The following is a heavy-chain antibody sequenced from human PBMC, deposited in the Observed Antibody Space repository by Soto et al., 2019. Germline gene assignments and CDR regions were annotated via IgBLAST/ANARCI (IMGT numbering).Heavy chain of an antibody. CDR2: FDPETGER. CDR3: ATVPYGDYSPDY. V-gene: IGHV1-24*01. D-gene: IGHD4-17*01. J-gene: IGHJ4*02. Sequence: AASVKVSCKVSGYTFTELSMHWVRQAPGKGLEWMGGFDPETGERIYTQKFQGRVTMTEDTSTETAYMELSSLRSEDTAVYYCATVPYGDYSPDYWGQGTLVTVSS. CDR1: GYTFTELS.